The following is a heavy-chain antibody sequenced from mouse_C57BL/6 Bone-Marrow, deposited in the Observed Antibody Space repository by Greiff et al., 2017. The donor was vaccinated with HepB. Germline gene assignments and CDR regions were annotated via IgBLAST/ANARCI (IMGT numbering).Heavy chain of an antibody. V-gene: IGHV14-3*01. CDR3: ARFGNYYGSSYEGSGFAY. CDR2: IDPANGNT. J-gene: IGHJ3*01. D-gene: IGHD1-1*01. Sequence: EVQLQQSVAELVRPGASVKLSCTASGFNIKNTYMHWVKQRPEQGLEWIGRIDPANGNTKYAPKFQGKATITADTSSNTAYLQLSSLTSEDTAIYYCARFGNYYGSSYEGSGFAYWGQGTLVTVSA. CDR1: GFNIKNTY.